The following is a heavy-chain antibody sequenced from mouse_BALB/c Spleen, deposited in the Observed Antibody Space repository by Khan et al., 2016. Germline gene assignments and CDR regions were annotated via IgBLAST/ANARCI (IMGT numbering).Heavy chain of an antibody. CDR1: GYTFTNYG. J-gene: IGHJ3*01. V-gene: IGHV9-3-1*01. CDR3: ASGGDYGGFTY. CDR2: INTYIGEP. D-gene: IGHD2-13*01. Sequence: QIQLVQSGPELKKPGETVKISCKASGYTFTNYGMNWVKQAPGKGLKWMGWINTYIGEPTYADDFKGRFAFSLETSASTAYLQINTLKKDDTATYFCASGGDYGGFTYWGQGTLVTVSA.